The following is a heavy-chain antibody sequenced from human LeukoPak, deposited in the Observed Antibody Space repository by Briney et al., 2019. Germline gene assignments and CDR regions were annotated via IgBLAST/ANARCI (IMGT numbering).Heavy chain of an antibody. CDR2: IYHTGST. V-gene: IGHV4-59*08. CDR3: ARQPDRRQLVL. Sequence: PSETLSLTCTVSGGSISSYYWSWIRQTPGKGLEWIAYIYHTGSTSYNPSLKSRVTISVDTSKNQFSLKVTSVTAADTAVYYCARQPDRRQLVLWGQGTLVTVSS. CDR1: GGSISSYY. D-gene: IGHD6-13*01. J-gene: IGHJ4*02.